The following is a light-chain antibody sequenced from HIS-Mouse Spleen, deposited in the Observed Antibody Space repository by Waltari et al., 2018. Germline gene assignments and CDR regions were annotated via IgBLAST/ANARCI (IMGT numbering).Light chain of an antibody. Sequence: QSVLTQQPSASGTPGQRVTISCSGSSSNIGSNTVNWYQQLPGTAPKLLIFSNNQRPSGVPGRFSGSKSGTSASLAISGLQSEDEADYYCAAWDDSLNGNYVFGTRTKVTVL. CDR2: SNN. CDR1: SSNIGSNT. J-gene: IGLJ1*01. CDR3: AAWDDSLNGNYV. V-gene: IGLV1-44*01.